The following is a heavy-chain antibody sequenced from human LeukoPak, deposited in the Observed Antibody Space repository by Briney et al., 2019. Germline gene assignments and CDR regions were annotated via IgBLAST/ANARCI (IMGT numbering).Heavy chain of an antibody. CDR3: VADCYGDCIE. D-gene: IGHD4-17*01. J-gene: IGHJ4*02. V-gene: IGHV1-58*01. CDR1: GFIFSSSA. Sequence: SVKVSRKASGFIFSSSAVQWVRQPRGQRLEWIGWIVVGSGNTNYAQNFEERVTITRDMSTSTAYMELSRLRSEDTAVYYCVADCYGDCIEGGQGTLVTVSS. CDR2: IVVGSGNT.